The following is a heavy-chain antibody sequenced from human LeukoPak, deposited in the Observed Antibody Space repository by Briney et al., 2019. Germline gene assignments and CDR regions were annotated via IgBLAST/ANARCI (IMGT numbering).Heavy chain of an antibody. Sequence: GGSLRLSCAASGFTFRRNWMSWVRQAPGKGLEWVANIKEDGSEKYYVDSVKGRLTISRDNAKNSLYLQMNSLRAEDTAVHYCARVTTIFGVLKYYYYMDVWGKGTTVTVSS. CDR1: GFTFRRNW. D-gene: IGHD3-3*01. CDR2: IKEDGSEK. V-gene: IGHV3-7*01. J-gene: IGHJ6*03. CDR3: ARVTTIFGVLKYYYYMDV.